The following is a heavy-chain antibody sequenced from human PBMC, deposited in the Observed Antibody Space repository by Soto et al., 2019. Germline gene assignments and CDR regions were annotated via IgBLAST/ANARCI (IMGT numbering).Heavy chain of an antibody. V-gene: IGHV4-34*01. Sequence: LSLTCAVYGGSFSGYYWSWIRQPPGKGLEWIGEINHSGSTNYNPSLKSRVTISVDTSKNQFSLKLSPVTAADTAVYYCARDGRGGYYYGSGSYYNPPYYYYGMDVWGQGTTVTVSS. CDR3: ARDGRGGYYYGSGSYYNPPYYYYGMDV. CDR2: INHSGST. CDR1: GGSFSGYY. D-gene: IGHD3-10*01. J-gene: IGHJ6*02.